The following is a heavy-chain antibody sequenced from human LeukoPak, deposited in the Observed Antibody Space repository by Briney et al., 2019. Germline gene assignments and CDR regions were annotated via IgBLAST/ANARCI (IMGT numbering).Heavy chain of an antibody. CDR1: GYTFTSYG. D-gene: IGHD3-3*01. CDR2: IIPIFGTA. CDR3: ARDSGDYDFWSGYLHNWFDP. Sequence: SVKVSCKASGYTFTSYGISWVRQAPGQGLEWMGGIIPIFGTANYAQKFQGRVTITTDESTSTAYMELSSLRSEDTAVYYCARDSGDYDFWSGYLHNWFDPWGQGTLVTVSS. J-gene: IGHJ5*02. V-gene: IGHV1-69*05.